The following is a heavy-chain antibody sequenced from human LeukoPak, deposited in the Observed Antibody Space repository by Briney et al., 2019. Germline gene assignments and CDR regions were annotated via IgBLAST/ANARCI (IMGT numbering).Heavy chain of an antibody. D-gene: IGHD6-19*01. V-gene: IGHV1-3*01. CDR2: INAGNGNT. J-gene: IGHJ4*02. CDR3: ARDRISGWYYYLDY. Sequence: GASVMVSCKASGYTFTTYSMHWVRQAPGQRLEWMGWINAGNGNTKYSQKFQGRVTITRDTSASTAYMELSSLRSEDTAVYYCARDRISGWYYYLDYWGQGTLVTVSS. CDR1: GYTFTTYS.